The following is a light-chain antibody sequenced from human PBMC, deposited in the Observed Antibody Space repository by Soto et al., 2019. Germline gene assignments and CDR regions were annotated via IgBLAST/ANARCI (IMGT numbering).Light chain of an antibody. J-gene: IGKJ1*01. Sequence: DVQMTQSPSSLSASVGDRVTITFRASQNIDRYLNWYQQKPGKAPKFLIYAASTLENGVPPRFSGSGSGTDFTLTISSLQPDDYATYYCQQSSMTPWTFGQGTKVDIK. CDR1: QNIDRY. CDR3: QQSSMTPWT. CDR2: AAS. V-gene: IGKV1-39*01.